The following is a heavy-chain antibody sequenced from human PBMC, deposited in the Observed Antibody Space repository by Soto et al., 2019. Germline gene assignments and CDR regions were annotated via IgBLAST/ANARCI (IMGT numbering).Heavy chain of an antibody. CDR1: GDTFTTNS. J-gene: IGHJ4*02. Sequence: QVQLVQSGAEVKKPGSSVKVSCKASGDTFTTNSLNWVRQAPGQGLEWMGGIIPVVGTTKYAQKYQDRVTIPGDKSTNTAYMELSSLRADATAVYYCARGLLYATTYCDYWCQGTPVTVSS. CDR2: IIPVVGTT. CDR3: ARGLLYATTYCDY. D-gene: IGHD2-8*01. V-gene: IGHV1-69*06.